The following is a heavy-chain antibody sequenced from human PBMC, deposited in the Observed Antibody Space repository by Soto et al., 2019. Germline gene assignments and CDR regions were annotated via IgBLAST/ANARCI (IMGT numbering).Heavy chain of an antibody. Sequence: QVQLQESGPGLVKPSQTLSLTCTVSGGSISSGGYYWSWIRQHPGKGLEWIGYIYYSGSTYYNPSLEGRVTISVDPAKSQFSLKLTSVTAADTTVYYCARTVFPWGQGTLVTVSS. CDR2: IYYSGST. V-gene: IGHV4-31*03. CDR1: GGSISSGGYY. D-gene: IGHD4-4*01. J-gene: IGHJ5*02. CDR3: ARTVFP.